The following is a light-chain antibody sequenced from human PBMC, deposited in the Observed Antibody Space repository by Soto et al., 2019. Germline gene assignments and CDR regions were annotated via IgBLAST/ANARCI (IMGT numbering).Light chain of an antibody. CDR3: QQYNQWPLT. V-gene: IGKV3-15*01. J-gene: IGKJ4*01. CDR2: DAS. Sequence: EIVMTQSPATLSVSPGERATLSCRASQSVSSNLAWYQQNPGQAPRLLIFDASTRATGTSARLSGSGSGTEFTLTISSLQSEDCAVYYCQQYNQWPLTFGGGTKVGIK. CDR1: QSVSSN.